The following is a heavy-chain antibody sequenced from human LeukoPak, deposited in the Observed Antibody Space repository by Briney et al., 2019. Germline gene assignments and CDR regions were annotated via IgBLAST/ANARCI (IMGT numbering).Heavy chain of an antibody. CDR1: GYTFSSYG. CDR3: VIAGMAVAGTPHAFDI. V-gene: IGHV3-33*01. Sequence: GRSLRLSCAAPGYTFSSYGMHWVRWAPGKGLEWVAVIWYDGSNKYYVDSVKGRFTISRDNSKNTLYLQIHTLRAEDTAVNYCVIAGMAVAGTPHAFDIWGRGTMVTVPS. J-gene: IGHJ3*02. CDR2: IWYDGSNK. D-gene: IGHD6-19*01.